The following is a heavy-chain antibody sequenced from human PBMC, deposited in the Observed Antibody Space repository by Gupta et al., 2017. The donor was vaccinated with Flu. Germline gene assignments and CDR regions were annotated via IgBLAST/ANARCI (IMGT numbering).Heavy chain of an antibody. J-gene: IGHJ6*03. CDR1: STYV. D-gene: IGHD1-26*01. Sequence: STYVMHWVRQAPGRGLEWVAHISSDESSTRYAESVRGRFTISRDNAKKTLYLQMNSLRAEDTAVYYCARDQGSITVYYMDVWGNGTTVTVSS. V-gene: IGHV3-74*01. CDR2: ISSDESST. CDR3: ARDQGSITVYYMDV.